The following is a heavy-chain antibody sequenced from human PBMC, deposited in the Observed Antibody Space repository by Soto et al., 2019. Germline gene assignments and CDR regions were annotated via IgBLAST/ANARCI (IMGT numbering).Heavy chain of an antibody. CDR1: GGTFSSYT. CDR2: IIPILGTA. CDR3: ARDSHYSGSSTDWFDP. Sequence: GASVKVSCKASGGTFSSYTISWVRQAPGQGLEWMGGIIPILGTANYAQKFQGRVTITADESTSTAYMELSSLRSEDTAVYYCARDSHYSGSSTDWFDPWGQGTLVTVSS. V-gene: IGHV1-69*13. D-gene: IGHD1-26*01. J-gene: IGHJ5*02.